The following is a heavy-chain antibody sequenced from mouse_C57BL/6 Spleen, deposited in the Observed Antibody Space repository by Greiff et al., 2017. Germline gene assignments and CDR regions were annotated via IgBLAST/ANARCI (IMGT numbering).Heavy chain of an antibody. CDR3: ARPPSFDY. CDR1: GYSFTGYY. Sequence: VQLQQSGPELVKPGASVKISCKASGYSFTGYYMNWVKQSPEKSLEWIGEINPSTGGTTYNQKFKAKATLTVDKSSSTAYMQLKSLTSEDSAVYYCARPPSFDYWGQGTTLTVSS. V-gene: IGHV1-42*01. CDR2: INPSTGGT. J-gene: IGHJ2*01.